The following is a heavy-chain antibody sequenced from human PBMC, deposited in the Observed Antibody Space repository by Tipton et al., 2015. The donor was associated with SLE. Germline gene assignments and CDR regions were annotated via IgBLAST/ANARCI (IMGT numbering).Heavy chain of an antibody. CDR3: ASGILTGYAAFDI. V-gene: IGHV4-39*07. CDR1: GGSISSSHYY. CDR2: IYYSGST. J-gene: IGHJ3*02. Sequence: LRLSCTVSGGSISSSHYYWGWIRQPPGKGLEWIGTIYYSGSTYNKPSLKSRVTISVDTSKNQFSLKLSSVTAADTAVYYCASGILTGYAAFDIWGPGTMVTVSS. D-gene: IGHD3-9*01.